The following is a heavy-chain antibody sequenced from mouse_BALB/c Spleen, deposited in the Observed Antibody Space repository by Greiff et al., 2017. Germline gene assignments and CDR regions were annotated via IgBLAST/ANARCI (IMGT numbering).Heavy chain of an antibody. J-gene: IGHJ4*01. D-gene: IGHD3-3*01. CDR2: ISSGGSYT. V-gene: IGHV5-6*01. CDR3: ARRDSTDAMDY. CDR1: GFTFSSYG. Sequence: VQLMESGGDLVKPGGSLKLSCAASGFTFSSYGMSWVRQTPDKRLEWVATISSGGSYTYYPDSVKGRFTISRDNAKNTLYLQMSSLKSEDTAMCECARRDSTDAMDYWGQGTSVTVSS.